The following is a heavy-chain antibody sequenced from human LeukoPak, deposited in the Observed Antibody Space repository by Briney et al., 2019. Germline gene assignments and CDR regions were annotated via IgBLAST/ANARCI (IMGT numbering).Heavy chain of an antibody. J-gene: IGHJ4*02. CDR3: AKDRPPQYDSGTYSDY. D-gene: IGHD3-10*01. Sequence: PGGSLRLSCVASGFTFNNYGIHWIRQAPGKGLEWVAFIRFDGSKKFYSDSVKGRFTISRDNSKNTLYLQMNSLRAEDSAVSFCAKDRPPQYDSGTYSDYWGQGTLVTVSS. CDR2: IRFDGSKK. V-gene: IGHV3-30*02. CDR1: GFTFNNYG.